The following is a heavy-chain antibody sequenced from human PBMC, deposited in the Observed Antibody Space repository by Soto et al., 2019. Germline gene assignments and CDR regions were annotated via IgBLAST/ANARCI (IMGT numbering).Heavy chain of an antibody. CDR1: GGSISSGGYS. Sequence: SETLSLTCAVSGGSISSGGYSWSWIRQPPGKGLEWVGEINHSGSTNYNPSLKSRVTISVDTSKNQFSLKLSSVTAADTAVYYCARERKRYGSGSYVAQYYYGMDVWGQGTTVTVSS. CDR3: ARERKRYGSGSYVAQYYYGMDV. J-gene: IGHJ6*02. D-gene: IGHD3-10*01. V-gene: IGHV4-30-2*01. CDR2: INHSGST.